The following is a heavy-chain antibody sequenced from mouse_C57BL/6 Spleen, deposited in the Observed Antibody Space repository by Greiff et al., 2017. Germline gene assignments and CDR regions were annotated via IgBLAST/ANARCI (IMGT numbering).Heavy chain of an antibody. CDR3: AREASTMVSTGAMED. CDR1: GYAFSSSW. D-gene: IGHD2-2*01. J-gene: IGHJ4*01. CDR2: IYPGDGDT. Sequence: QVQLQQSGPELVKPGASVKISCKASGYAFSSSWMNWVKQRPGKGLEWIGRIYPGDGDTNYNGKFKGKATLTADKSSSTAYMQLSSLTSEDSAVYFCAREASTMVSTGAMEDWGQGASVT. V-gene: IGHV1-82*01.